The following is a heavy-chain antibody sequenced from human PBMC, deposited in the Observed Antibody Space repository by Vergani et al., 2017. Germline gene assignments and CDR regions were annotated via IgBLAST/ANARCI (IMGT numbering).Heavy chain of an antibody. D-gene: IGHD3-3*01. Sequence: EVQLVESGEGLVQPGGSLRLSCAASGFTFSSYSMNWVRQAPGKGLEWVSYISSSSSTIYYADSVKGRFTISRDNAKNSLYLQMNSLRAEDTAVYYCAKDDPRGEYYDFWSGYPPIGQDPWGQGTLVTVSS. J-gene: IGHJ5*02. CDR1: GFTFSSYS. CDR3: AKDDPRGEYYDFWSGYPPIGQDP. V-gene: IGHV3-48*01. CDR2: ISSSSSTI.